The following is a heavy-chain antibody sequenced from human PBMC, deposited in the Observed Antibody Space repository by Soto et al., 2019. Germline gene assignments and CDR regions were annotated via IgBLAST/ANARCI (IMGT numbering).Heavy chain of an antibody. Sequence: SVKVSCKASGGTFSSYAISWVRQAPGQGLEWMGGIIPIFGTANYAQKFQGRVTITADESTSTAYMELSSLRSDDTAVYYCARGNSYYYDSSGSNFDYWGQGTLVTVSS. CDR2: IIPIFGTA. CDR3: ARGNSYYYDSSGSNFDY. CDR1: GGTFSSYA. D-gene: IGHD3-22*01. V-gene: IGHV1-69*13. J-gene: IGHJ4*02.